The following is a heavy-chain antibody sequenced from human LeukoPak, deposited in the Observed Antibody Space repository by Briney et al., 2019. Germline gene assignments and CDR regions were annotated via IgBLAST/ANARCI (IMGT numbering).Heavy chain of an antibody. Sequence: SETLSLTCTVSGGSISAYYWSWIRQPPGKGLEWIGYIHYSGTTNYYPSLKSRVTIALDTSKNQFSLKLNSVTAADTAVYYCARLGTSSSRFFDQWGQGTLVTVSS. J-gene: IGHJ4*02. D-gene: IGHD6-6*01. CDR2: IHYSGTT. CDR3: ARLGTSSSRFFDQ. CDR1: GGSISAYY. V-gene: IGHV4-59*01.